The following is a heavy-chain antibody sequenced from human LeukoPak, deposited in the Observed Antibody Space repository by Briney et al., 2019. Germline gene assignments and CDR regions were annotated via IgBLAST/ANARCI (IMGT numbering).Heavy chain of an antibody. CDR3: AKDDRDYYFDY. CDR1: GFTFSSYW. V-gene: IGHV3-74*01. Sequence: GGSLRLSCAASGFTFSSYWIHWVRQAPGKGLVWVSDIDSDGSNTNYADSVKGRFTISRDNAKNTLYLQMNSLRTEDTAVYYCAKDDRDYYFDYWGQGTLVTVSS. J-gene: IGHJ4*02. D-gene: IGHD1-14*01. CDR2: IDSDGSNT.